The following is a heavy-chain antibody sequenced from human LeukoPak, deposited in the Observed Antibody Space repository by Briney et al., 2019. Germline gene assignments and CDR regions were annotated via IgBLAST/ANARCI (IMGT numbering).Heavy chain of an antibody. V-gene: IGHV5-51*01. CDR2: IYPGDSAT. Sequence: GESLKISCKGFGYTFTNYWIGWVRQMPGKGPEWMGIIYPGDSATRYSPSFQGQVTISVDKSITTAYLQWSSLKASDTAMYYCARHFSTDWYADYWGQGTLVTVSS. D-gene: IGHD3-9*01. CDR1: GYTFTNYW. J-gene: IGHJ4*01. CDR3: ARHFSTDWYADY.